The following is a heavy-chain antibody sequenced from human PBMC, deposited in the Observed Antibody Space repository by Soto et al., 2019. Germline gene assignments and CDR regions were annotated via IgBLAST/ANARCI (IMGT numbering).Heavy chain of an antibody. CDR3: ARDPGDRNGMIV. V-gene: IGHV3-66*01. J-gene: IGHJ6*02. CDR2: IYSGGGR. Sequence: EVQVVEAGGDLVHPGGSLRLSCAAYGFTASSDYMNWVRQSPGKGLEWVSVIYSGGGRYYADSVKGRFTISRDNSTNTVYLQMTSLRDEDTAVYYCARDPGDRNGMIVWGQGTTVTVSS. D-gene: IGHD1-26*01. CDR1: GFTASSDY.